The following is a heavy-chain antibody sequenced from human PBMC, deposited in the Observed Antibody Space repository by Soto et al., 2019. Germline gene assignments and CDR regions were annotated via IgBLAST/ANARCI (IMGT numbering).Heavy chain of an antibody. D-gene: IGHD3-10*01. Sequence: SETLSLTCTVSGGSISSYYWSWIRQPPGKGLEWIGYIYYSGRTNHNPSLKNRVTISVDTSKNQFSLKLSSVTAADTAVYYCARHAGDYYYMDVWGKGTTVTVSS. CDR1: GGSISSYY. CDR3: ARHAGDYYYMDV. J-gene: IGHJ6*03. V-gene: IGHV4-59*08. CDR2: IYYSGRT.